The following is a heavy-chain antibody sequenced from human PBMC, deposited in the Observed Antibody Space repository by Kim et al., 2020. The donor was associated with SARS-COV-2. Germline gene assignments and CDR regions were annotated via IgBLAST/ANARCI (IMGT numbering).Heavy chain of an antibody. CDR2: INPNSGGT. CDR1: GYTFTGYY. CDR3: ARVSPDYYYGMDV. J-gene: IGHJ6*02. V-gene: IGHV1-2*02. Sequence: ASVKVSCKASGYTFTGYYMHWVRQAPGQGLEWMGWINPNSGGTNYAQKFQGRVTMTRDTSISTAYMELSRLRSDDTAVYYCARVSPDYYYGMDVWGQGTTVTASS.